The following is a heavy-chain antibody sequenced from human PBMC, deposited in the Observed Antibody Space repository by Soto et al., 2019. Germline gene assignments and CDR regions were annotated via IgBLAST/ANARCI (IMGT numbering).Heavy chain of an antibody. V-gene: IGHV4-59*01. CDR2: IYYSGST. CDR3: ARDSGIAVAGIFDY. D-gene: IGHD6-19*01. J-gene: IGHJ4*02. CDR1: VGSISSYY. Sequence: SETLSLTCTVSVGSISSYYWSWIRQPPGKGLEWIGYIYYSGSTNYNPSLKSRVTISVDTSKNQFSLKLSSVTAADTAVYYCARDSGIAVAGIFDYWGQGTQVTVSS.